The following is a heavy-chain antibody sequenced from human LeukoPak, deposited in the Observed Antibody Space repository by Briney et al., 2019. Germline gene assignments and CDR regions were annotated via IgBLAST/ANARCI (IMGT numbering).Heavy chain of an antibody. Sequence: PSETLSLTCTVSGGSISSYYWSWIRQPPGKGLEWIGYMYYSGSTNYNPSLKSRVTISVDTSKNQFSLKLSSVTAADTAVYYCARQGGGLYNWFDPWGQGTLVTVFS. CDR1: GGSISSYY. D-gene: IGHD3-16*01. J-gene: IGHJ5*02. CDR2: MYYSGST. V-gene: IGHV4-59*08. CDR3: ARQGGGLYNWFDP.